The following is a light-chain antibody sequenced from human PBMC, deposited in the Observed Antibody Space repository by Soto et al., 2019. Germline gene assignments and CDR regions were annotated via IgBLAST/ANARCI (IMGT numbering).Light chain of an antibody. J-gene: IGLJ1*01. CDR1: SSDVGGYNY. Sequence: QSVLTQPASVSGSPGRSITISCTGTSSDVGGYNYVSWYQQHPGKAPKLMIYDVSNRPSGVSNRFSGSKSGNTASLTISGLQAEDEADYYCSSYTSSSTLYVLGTGTKVTVL. CDR2: DVS. V-gene: IGLV2-14*01. CDR3: SSYTSSSTLYV.